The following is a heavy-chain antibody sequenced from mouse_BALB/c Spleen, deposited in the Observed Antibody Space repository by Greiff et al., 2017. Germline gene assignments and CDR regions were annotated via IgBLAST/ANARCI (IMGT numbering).Heavy chain of an antibody. V-gene: IGHV3-6*02. Sequence: DVQLQESGPGLVKPSQSLSLTCSVTGYSITSGYYWNWIRQFPGNKLEWMGYISYDGSNNYNPSLKNRISITRDTSKNQFFLKLNSVTTEDTATYYCARGEYGNYYFDYWGQGTTLTVSS. CDR2: ISYDGSN. J-gene: IGHJ2*01. CDR3: ARGEYGNYYFDY. D-gene: IGHD2-10*02. CDR1: GYSITSGYY.